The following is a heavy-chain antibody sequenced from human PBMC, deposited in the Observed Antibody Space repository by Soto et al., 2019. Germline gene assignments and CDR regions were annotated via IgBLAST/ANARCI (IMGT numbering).Heavy chain of an antibody. CDR2: VNHNGRN. V-gene: IGHV4-34*01. CDR1: GGSFTGCF. Sequence: SETLSLTCDVYGGSFTGCFWNWIRQSPGKGLEWIGKVNHNGRNNYNPSLKSRVTISLDMSKNQISLKLTSVTAADTAVYYCARGGSSDWQVAFDFWGQGTMVTVSS. D-gene: IGHD6-19*01. J-gene: IGHJ3*01. CDR3: ARGGSSDWQVAFDF.